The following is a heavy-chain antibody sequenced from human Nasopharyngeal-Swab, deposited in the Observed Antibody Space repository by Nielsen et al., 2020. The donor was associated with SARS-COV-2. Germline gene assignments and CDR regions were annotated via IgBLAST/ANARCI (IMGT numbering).Heavy chain of an antibody. Sequence: SVKVSCKASGGTFSSYAISWVRQAPGQGLEWMGGIIPIFGTANYAQKFQGRVTITAHESTSTAYMEPSSLRSEDTAVYYCARGGFPALVDYWGQGTLVTVSS. CDR2: IIPIFGTA. CDR3: ARGGFPALVDY. V-gene: IGHV1-69*13. CDR1: GGTFSSYA. D-gene: IGHD6-6*01. J-gene: IGHJ4*02.